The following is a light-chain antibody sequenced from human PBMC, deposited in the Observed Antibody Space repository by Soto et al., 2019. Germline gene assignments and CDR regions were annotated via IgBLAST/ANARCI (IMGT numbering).Light chain of an antibody. CDR2: AAS. CDR1: QSISSY. V-gene: IGKV1-39*01. Sequence: DIQMTQSPSSLSASIGDRVTMTCRASQSISSYLNWYQHKPGKAPKLLIFAASSLQSGVPSRFSGSGSGTGFTLTISSLQPEDFGTYYCQQSLNTPRTFGQGTKVDIK. CDR3: QQSLNTPRT. J-gene: IGKJ1*01.